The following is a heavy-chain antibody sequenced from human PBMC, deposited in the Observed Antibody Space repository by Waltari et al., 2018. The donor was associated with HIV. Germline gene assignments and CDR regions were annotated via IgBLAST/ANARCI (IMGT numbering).Heavy chain of an antibody. J-gene: IGHJ5*02. V-gene: IGHV1-8*02. Sequence: QGQLVQSGAGVKQSGASVRISCKASGYPFTNYDINWLRQATGQGLEWMGWMNPGTGTAGITHRFQGRDVMTRDIAINTAYMELSGLTSPDADLYYCSTSRPGAMFGDAWGQGTLVTVSS. CDR1: GYPFTNYD. D-gene: IGHD3-3*01. CDR3: STSRPGAMFGDA. CDR2: MNPGTGTA.